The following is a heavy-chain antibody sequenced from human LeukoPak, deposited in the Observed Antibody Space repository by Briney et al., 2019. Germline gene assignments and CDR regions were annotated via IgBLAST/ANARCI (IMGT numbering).Heavy chain of an antibody. CDR2: INTNTGNP. Sequence: GASVKVSCKASGYTFTSYAMNWVRQAPGQGLEWMGWINTNTGNPTYAQGFTGRFVFSLDTSVSTAYLQISSLKAEDTAVYYCARYGSGSYYSLPFDYWGQGTLVTVSS. J-gene: IGHJ4*02. CDR3: ARYGSGSYYSLPFDY. D-gene: IGHD3-10*01. V-gene: IGHV7-4-1*02. CDR1: GYTFTSYA.